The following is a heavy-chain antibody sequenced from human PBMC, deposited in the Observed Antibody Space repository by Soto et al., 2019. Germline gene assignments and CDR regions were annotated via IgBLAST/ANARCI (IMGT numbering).Heavy chain of an antibody. D-gene: IGHD4-4*01. V-gene: IGHV1-2*04. Sequence: GASVKVSCKTSGYTFTDYYIHWVRQAPGHGLEWMGWINPDNGGTNYAQKFHDWVTLTRDTSITTVHMALNSLKSDDTAVYYCARGRKTTEPVGGDFDPWGQGTLVTVSS. CDR3: ARGRKTTEPVGGDFDP. CDR2: INPDNGGT. J-gene: IGHJ5*02. CDR1: GYTFTDYY.